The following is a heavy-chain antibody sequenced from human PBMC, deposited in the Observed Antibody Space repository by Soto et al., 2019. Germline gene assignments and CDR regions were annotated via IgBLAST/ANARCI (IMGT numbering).Heavy chain of an antibody. Sequence: GASVKVSCTASGYTFTSYDINWVRQATGQGLEWMGWMNPNSGNTGYAQKFQGRVTMTRNTSISTAYMELSSLRSEDTAVYYCASMVSSGWYEVSYWGQGTLVTVSS. J-gene: IGHJ4*02. D-gene: IGHD6-19*01. CDR2: MNPNSGNT. CDR1: GYTFTSYD. V-gene: IGHV1-8*01. CDR3: ASMVSSGWYEVSY.